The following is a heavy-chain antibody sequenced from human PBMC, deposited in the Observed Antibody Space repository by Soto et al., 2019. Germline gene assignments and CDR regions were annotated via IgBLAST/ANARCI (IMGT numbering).Heavy chain of an antibody. CDR2: ISYDENNK. V-gene: IGHV3-30*03. CDR3: AREADILNWFDP. J-gene: IGHJ5*02. D-gene: IGHD3-9*01. CDR1: GFIFSSYG. Sequence: GGSLRLSCAASGFIFSSYGMHWVRQAPGKGLEWVAVISYDENNKHYADSVKGRFTISRDNAKNSLYLQMNSLRAEDTAVYYCAREADILNWFDPWGQGTLVTVSS.